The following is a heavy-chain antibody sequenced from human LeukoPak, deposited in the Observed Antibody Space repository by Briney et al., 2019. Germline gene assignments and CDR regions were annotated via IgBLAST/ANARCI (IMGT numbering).Heavy chain of an antibody. V-gene: IGHV4-39*01. CDR2: IYYSGST. Sequence: SETLSLTCAVYGESLNSYYWGWIRQPPGKGLEWIGSIYYSGSTYYNPSLKSRVTISVDTSKNQFSLKLSSVTAADTAVYYCARGYGDYYYYYMDVWGKGTTVTVSS. J-gene: IGHJ6*03. D-gene: IGHD4-17*01. CDR1: GESLNSYY. CDR3: ARGYGDYYYYYMDV.